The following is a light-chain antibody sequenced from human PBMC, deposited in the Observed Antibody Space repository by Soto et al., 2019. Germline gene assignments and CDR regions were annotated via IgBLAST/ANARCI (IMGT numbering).Light chain of an antibody. CDR2: EVS. V-gene: IGKV2D-29*02. CDR3: MQSTQLPPT. CDR1: HSLLHITGETF. J-gene: IGKJ5*01. Sequence: DVVMTQAPLSLSVAPGQPASISCECIHSLLHITGETFLFWYLQKPGQSPQLLIYEVSTRVSGVPDRFSGSGSGTDFTLEISRVETDDVGIYYCMQSTQLPPTLGQGTRLEIK.